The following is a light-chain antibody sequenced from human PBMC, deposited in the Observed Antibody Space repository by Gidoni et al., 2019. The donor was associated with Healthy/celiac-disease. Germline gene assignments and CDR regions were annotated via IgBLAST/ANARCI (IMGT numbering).Light chain of an antibody. V-gene: IGKV1-33*01. CDR1: QDISNY. J-gene: IGKJ4*01. CDR3: QQYDSGIT. CDR2: DAS. Sequence: DIQMTQSPSSLSASVGDRVNITCQASQDISNYLNWYQQKPGKAPKLLIYDASNLETGVPSRFSGSGSGTDFTFTISSLQPEDIATYYCQQYDSGITFGGGTKVEIK.